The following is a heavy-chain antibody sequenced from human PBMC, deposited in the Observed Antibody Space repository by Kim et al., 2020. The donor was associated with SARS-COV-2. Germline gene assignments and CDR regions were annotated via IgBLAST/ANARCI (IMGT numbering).Heavy chain of an antibody. D-gene: IGHD6-19*01. CDR3: ARDSKYEGAVSWVGYYYYGMDV. CDR1: GGSVSSGSYY. Sequence: SETLSLTCTVSGGSVSSGSYYWSWIRQPPGKGLEWIGYIYYSGSTNYNPSLKSRVTISVDTSKNQFSLKLSSVTAADTAVYYCARDSKYEGAVSWVGYYYYGMDVWGQGTTVTVSS. J-gene: IGHJ6*02. V-gene: IGHV4-61*01. CDR2: IYYSGST.